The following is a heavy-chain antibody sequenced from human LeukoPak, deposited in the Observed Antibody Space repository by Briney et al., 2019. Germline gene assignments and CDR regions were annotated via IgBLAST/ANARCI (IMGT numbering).Heavy chain of an antibody. V-gene: IGHV3-23*01. CDR3: AKELGISIILVPYFDH. J-gene: IGHJ4*02. D-gene: IGHD2-8*02. CDR1: GFTFSSYA. Sequence: PGGSLRLSCAASGFTFSSYALSWVRQAPGKGLEWVSGISGSGGRTYYADSVKGRFTISRDNSKNTLYLQMNSLRAEDTAVYYCAKELGISIILVPYFDHWGQGTLVTVSS. CDR2: ISGSGGRT.